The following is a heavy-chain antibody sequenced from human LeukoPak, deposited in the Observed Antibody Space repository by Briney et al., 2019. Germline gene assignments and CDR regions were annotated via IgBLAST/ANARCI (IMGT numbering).Heavy chain of an antibody. CDR2: IYTSGST. D-gene: IGHD1-26*01. V-gene: IGHV4-4*07. Sequence: PSETLSLTCTVSGGSISSYHWSWIRQPAGKGLEWIGRIYTSGSTNYNPSLKSRVTMSVDTSKNQFSLKLSSVTAADTAVYYCARGVGATWASEYYFDYWGQGTLVTVSS. CDR3: ARGVGATWASEYYFDY. CDR1: GGSISSYH. J-gene: IGHJ4*02.